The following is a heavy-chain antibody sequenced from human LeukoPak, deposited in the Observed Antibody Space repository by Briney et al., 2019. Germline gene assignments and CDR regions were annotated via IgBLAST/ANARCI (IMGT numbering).Heavy chain of an antibody. CDR1: GGSISSHY. Sequence: SETLSLSCTVSGGSISSHYWSWIRQPPGKGLEWIGYIYYSGSTNYNPSLKSRVTISVDTSKNQFNLNLSSVTAADTAVYYCARAGGAYFDYWGQGTLVTVSS. D-gene: IGHD1-26*01. V-gene: IGHV4-59*11. J-gene: IGHJ4*02. CDR3: ARAGGAYFDY. CDR2: IYYSGST.